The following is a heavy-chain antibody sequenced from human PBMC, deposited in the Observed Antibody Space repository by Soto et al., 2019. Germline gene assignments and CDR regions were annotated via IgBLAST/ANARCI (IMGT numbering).Heavy chain of an antibody. J-gene: IGHJ6*02. CDR3: ACIFSCFYCYGFYYYGMYV. Sequence: SETLSLTCAVSGGSISSSNWWSWVRQPPGKGLEWIGEIYHSGSTNYNPSLKSRVTISVDKSKNQFSLKLSSVTAADTAVYYCACIFSCFYCYGFYYYGMYVFALRTSVPVS. CDR1: GGSISSSNW. D-gene: IGHD5-18*01. V-gene: IGHV4-4*02. CDR2: IYHSGST.